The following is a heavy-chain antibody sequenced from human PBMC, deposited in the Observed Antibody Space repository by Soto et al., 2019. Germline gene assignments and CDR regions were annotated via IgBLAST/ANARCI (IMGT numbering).Heavy chain of an antibody. V-gene: IGHV4-59*08. D-gene: IGHD3-16*01. CDR2: MYYRGGT. J-gene: IGHJ6*03. CDR3: ARGPYYDLIWNYYYMDV. CDR1: GGSISGHY. Sequence: QVQLQESGPGLVKPSETLSLSCSVSGGSISGHYWSWVRQTPGKGLEWIGYMYYRGGTNYNPSLKSRVTISVDTSKNHFSLRLTSVTAADTAVYYCARGPYYDLIWNYYYMDVWGKGTTVTVSS.